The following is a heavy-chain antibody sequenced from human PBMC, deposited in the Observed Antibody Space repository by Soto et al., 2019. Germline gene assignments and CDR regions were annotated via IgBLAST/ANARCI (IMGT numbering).Heavy chain of an antibody. CDR3: ARDHYTMVRGVIMVDAFDI. V-gene: IGHV1-18*01. J-gene: IGHJ3*02. CDR2: ISAYNGNT. D-gene: IGHD3-10*01. CDR1: GYTFTSYG. Sequence: ASVKVSCKASGYTFTSYGISWVRQAPGQGLEWMGWISAYNGNTNYAQKLQGRVTMTTDTSTSTAYMELRSLRSDDTAVYYCARDHYTMVRGVIMVDAFDIWGQGTMVTVS.